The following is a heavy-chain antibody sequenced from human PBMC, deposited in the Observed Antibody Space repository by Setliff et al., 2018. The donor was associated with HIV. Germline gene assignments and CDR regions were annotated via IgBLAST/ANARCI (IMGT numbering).Heavy chain of an antibody. CDR2: IYSTGST. Sequence: LSLTCPQEIFRDSNTSHYWSWIRQSPGRELEWIGYIYSTGSTNYNPSLQSRVSISMDASKNKFSLKVTSVTSADTAVYYCAKGAGFYGDYTFDYWGQGNLVTVS. J-gene: IGHJ4*02. D-gene: IGHD4-17*01. CDR1: RDSNTSHY. CDR3: AKGAGFYGDYTFDY. V-gene: IGHV4-59*11.